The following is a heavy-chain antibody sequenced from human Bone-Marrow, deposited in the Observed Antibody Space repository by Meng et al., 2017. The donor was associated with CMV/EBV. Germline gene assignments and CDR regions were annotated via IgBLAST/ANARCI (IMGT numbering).Heavy chain of an antibody. CDR3: ARGQDIVVVPAAMGWFDP. J-gene: IGHJ5*02. D-gene: IGHD2-2*01. CDR2: IIPIFGTA. V-gene: IGHV1-69*05. CDR1: GGTFSSYA. Sequence: SVKVSCKASGGTFSSYAISWVRQAPGQGLEWMGGIIPIFGTANYAQKFQGRVTITTDESTSTAYMELSSLRSEDTAVYYCARGQDIVVVPAAMGWFDPWGQGTLVTFYS.